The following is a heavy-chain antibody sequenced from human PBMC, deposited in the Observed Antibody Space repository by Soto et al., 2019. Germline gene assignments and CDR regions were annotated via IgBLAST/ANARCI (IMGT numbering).Heavy chain of an antibody. V-gene: IGHV4-59*01. CDR2: VYYSGST. D-gene: IGHD3-22*01. J-gene: IGHJ3*02. Sequence: PSETLSLTCTVSGASICSSYWSWIRQSPGKGLEWIGYVYYSGSTNYNPSLKSRVTISVDTSKNQFSLKLSSVTAADTAVYYCARGYYDSSGQSNTFDIWGQGTMVTVSS. CDR1: GASICSSY. CDR3: ARGYYDSSGQSNTFDI.